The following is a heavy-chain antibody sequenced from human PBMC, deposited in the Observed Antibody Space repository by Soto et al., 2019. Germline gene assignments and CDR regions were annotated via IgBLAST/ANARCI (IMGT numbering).Heavy chain of an antibody. V-gene: IGHV4-34*01. CDR2: INHSGST. CDR3: ARDRTTKPQLPDAFDI. D-gene: IGHD2-2*01. CDR1: GVSFTGYY. J-gene: IGHJ3*02. Sequence: SETLSLTCAVYGVSFTGYYWSWIRQPPGKGLEWIGEINHSGSTNYNPSVKSRVTISVDTYKKQFSLKLSSVTAADTAVYYCARDRTTKPQLPDAFDIWGQGTMVTV.